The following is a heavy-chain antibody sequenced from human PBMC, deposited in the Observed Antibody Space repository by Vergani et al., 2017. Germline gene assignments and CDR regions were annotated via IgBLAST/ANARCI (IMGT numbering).Heavy chain of an antibody. Sequence: QVQLQESGPGLVKPSQTLSLTCTVSGGSISSGSYYWSWIRQPAGKGLEWIGRIYTSGSTNYNPSLKSRVTMSVDTSKNQFSLKLSSVTAADTAVYYCARAGDWGSGYYYYYMDVWGKGTTVTVSS. CDR3: ARAGDWGSGYYYYYMDV. V-gene: IGHV4-61*02. D-gene: IGHD2-21*02. CDR1: GGSISSGSYY. CDR2: IYTSGST. J-gene: IGHJ6*03.